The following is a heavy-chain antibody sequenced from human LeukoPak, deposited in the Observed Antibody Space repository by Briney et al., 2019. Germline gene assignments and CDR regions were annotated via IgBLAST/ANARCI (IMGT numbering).Heavy chain of an antibody. D-gene: IGHD1-7*01. J-gene: IGHJ4*02. V-gene: IGHV3-48*03. Sequence: PLSFSCAASGCIFSYYEMHLVRQPPGKRLEWGSFISGSGSTRYYADSVKGRFTISRDNAKNSLILQMNSLRAEDTAVYYCAREGNYYFDYWGQGTQVTVSS. CDR2: ISGSGSTR. CDR1: GCIFSYYE. CDR3: AREGNYYFDY.